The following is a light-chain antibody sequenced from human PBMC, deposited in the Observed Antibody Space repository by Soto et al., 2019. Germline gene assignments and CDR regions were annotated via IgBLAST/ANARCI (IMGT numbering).Light chain of an antibody. V-gene: IGLV2-14*01. CDR2: DVS. J-gene: IGLJ3*02. CDR3: SSYTSSSTLEV. Sequence: QSALTQPASVSGSPGQSITISCTGTSSDVGGYNYVSWHQQHPGKAPKLMIYDVSNRPSGVSNRFSGSKSGNTASLTISGLQAEDEADYYGSSYTSSSTLEVFGGGTQLTVL. CDR1: SSDVGGYNY.